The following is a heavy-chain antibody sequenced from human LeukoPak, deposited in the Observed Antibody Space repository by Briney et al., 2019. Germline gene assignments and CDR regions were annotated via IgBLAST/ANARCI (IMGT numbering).Heavy chain of an antibody. CDR1: GFNFSAYS. J-gene: IGHJ4*02. CDR2: ITRSTSYI. Sequence: GGSLRLSCAASGFNFSAYSVNWVRQAPGKGLEWVSSITRSTSYIYFADSVRGRFTIPRDNAKNSLYLQMNSLRAEDTAVYYCARDPNPRDGGYWGQGTLVTVSS. D-gene: IGHD5-24*01. CDR3: ARDPNPRDGGY. V-gene: IGHV3-21*01.